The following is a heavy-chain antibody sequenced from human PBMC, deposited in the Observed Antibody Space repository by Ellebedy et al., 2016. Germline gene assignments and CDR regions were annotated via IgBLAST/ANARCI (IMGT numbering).Heavy chain of an antibody. CDR1: GGTFSSYA. Sequence: ASVKVSCKASGGTFSSYAISWVRQAPGQGLEWMGGIIPIFGTANYAQKFQGRVTITADESTSTAYMELSSLRSDDTAVYYCARDRTMVKGKASLGYWGQGTLVTVFS. CDR3: ARDRTMVKGKASLGY. CDR2: IIPIFGTA. D-gene: IGHD3-10*01. V-gene: IGHV1-69*13. J-gene: IGHJ4*02.